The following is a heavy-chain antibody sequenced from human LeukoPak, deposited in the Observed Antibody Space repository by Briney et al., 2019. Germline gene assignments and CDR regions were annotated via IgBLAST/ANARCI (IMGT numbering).Heavy chain of an antibody. CDR1: GGSISSYY. CDR3: ARRAYSSGYYFFDY. D-gene: IGHD6-19*01. CDR2: IVYSGST. Sequence: ASETLSLTCTVSGGSISSYYWSWLRQPPGKELEWIAYIVYSGSTNYNPSLKSRVTLSIDTSKNQFSLKLSSVTAADTAVYYCARRAYSSGYYFFDYWGQGTLVTVSS. V-gene: IGHV4-59*01. J-gene: IGHJ4*02.